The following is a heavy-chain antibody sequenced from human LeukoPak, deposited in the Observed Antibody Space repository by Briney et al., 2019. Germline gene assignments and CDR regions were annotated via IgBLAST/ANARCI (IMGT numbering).Heavy chain of an antibody. CDR3: AKPNCYKTICPTWSPSFFDS. CDR2: ISFDGSDK. D-gene: IGHD2/OR15-2a*01. V-gene: IGHV3-30*18. Sequence: GGSLRLSCAASGFTLSLYGMHWVRQAPGKGLKWVAVISFDGSDKYYADFVKGRFTISRDNSKNTVYLQMNSLRAEDTAVYYCAKPNCYKTICPTWSPSFFDSWGQGRLVAVSS. J-gene: IGHJ4*02. CDR1: GFTLSLYG.